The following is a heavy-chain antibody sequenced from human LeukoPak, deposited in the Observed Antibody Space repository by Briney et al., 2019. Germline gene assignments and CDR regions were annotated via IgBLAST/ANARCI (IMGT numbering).Heavy chain of an antibody. V-gene: IGHV1-2*02. CDR2: INPNSGGT. Sequence: GASVKVSCKASGYTFTGYYMHWVRQAPGQGLEWMGWINPNSGGTNYAQKFQGRVTMTRDTSISTAYMELSGLRSDDTAVYYCARGWWKYDFWSGPPRDYFDYWGQGTLVTVSS. J-gene: IGHJ4*02. CDR1: GYTFTGYY. CDR3: ARGWWKYDFWSGPPRDYFDY. D-gene: IGHD3-3*01.